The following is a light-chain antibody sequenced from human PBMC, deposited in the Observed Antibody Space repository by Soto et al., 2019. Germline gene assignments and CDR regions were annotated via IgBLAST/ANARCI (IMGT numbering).Light chain of an antibody. J-gene: IGKJ1*01. CDR3: QHHNSYSQT. CDR1: QSIRHY. CDR2: GAS. Sequence: DIQMTQSPPTLSASVGDRVTITCRASQSIRHYLAWYQQMPGKAPKLLIYGASTLQSGVPSRFSGSGSGTEFTLTICCLQPDDFGTYFCQHHNSYSQTFGQGTKV. V-gene: IGKV1-5*01.